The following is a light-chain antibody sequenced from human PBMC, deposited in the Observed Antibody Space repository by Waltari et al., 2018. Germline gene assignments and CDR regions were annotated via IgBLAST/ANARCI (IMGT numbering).Light chain of an antibody. J-gene: IGLJ2*01. V-gene: IGLV2-11*01. CDR1: SSDVGGYNY. Sequence: QSALTQPRSVSGSPGQSVTISCTGTSSDVGGYNYVLWYQQHPGKAPKLMSYDVSRRPSGVPDRFSGSKSGNTASLTISGLQAEDEADYYCCSYAGSYTFDVVFGGGTKLTVL. CDR3: CSYAGSYTFDVV. CDR2: DVS.